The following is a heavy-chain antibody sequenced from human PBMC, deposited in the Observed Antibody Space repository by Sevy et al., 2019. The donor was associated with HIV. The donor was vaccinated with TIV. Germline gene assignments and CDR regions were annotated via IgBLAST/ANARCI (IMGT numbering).Heavy chain of an antibody. CDR3: AKGYCSGGSCPRDYYYYGMDV. J-gene: IGHJ6*02. D-gene: IGHD2-15*01. Sequence: GWSLRLSCAASGFTFSTYAMNWVRQAPGKGLEWVSSISGSGRSTYYADSVEGRFTISRDNSKNTLYLQMNSLRAGDTAVYYCAKGYCSGGSCPRDYYYYGMDVWGQGTTVTVSS. CDR2: ISGSGRST. V-gene: IGHV3-23*01. CDR1: GFTFSTYA.